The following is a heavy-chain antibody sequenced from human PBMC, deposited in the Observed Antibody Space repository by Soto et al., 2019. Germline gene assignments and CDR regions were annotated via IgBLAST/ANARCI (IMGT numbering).Heavy chain of an antibody. J-gene: IGHJ3*02. CDR2: ISYDGSNK. CDR1: GFTFSSYA. CDR3: ARVVAAGTRHDAFDI. Sequence: QVQLVESGGGVVQPGRSLSLSCAASGFTFSSYAMHWVRQAPGKGLEWVAVISYDGSNKYYADSVKGRFTISRDNSKNTLYLQMNSLRAEDTAVYYCARVVAAGTRHDAFDIWGQGTMVTVSS. D-gene: IGHD6-13*01. V-gene: IGHV3-30-3*01.